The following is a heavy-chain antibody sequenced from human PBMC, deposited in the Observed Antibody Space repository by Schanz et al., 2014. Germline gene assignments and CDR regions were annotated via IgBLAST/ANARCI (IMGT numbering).Heavy chain of an antibody. J-gene: IGHJ6*02. D-gene: IGHD4-17*01. Sequence: VQLVESGGGVVQPGRSLRLSCAASGFTFSSYGMHWVRQAPGKGLEWVSLVSASGGGPFYADSVKGRFTISRDNAKNSLYLQMNSLRVEDTAVYYCAKDRGGDYEVSYYYGMDVWGRGTTXAVSS. V-gene: IGHV3-21*04. CDR2: VSASGGGP. CDR3: AKDRGGDYEVSYYYGMDV. CDR1: GFTFSSYG.